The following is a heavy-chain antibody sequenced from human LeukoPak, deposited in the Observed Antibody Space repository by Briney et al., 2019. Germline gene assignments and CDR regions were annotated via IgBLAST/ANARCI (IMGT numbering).Heavy chain of an antibody. Sequence: GGSLRLSCAASGFTFSSYWMHWVRQAPGKGLVWVSRINSDGSSTSYADSVKGRFTISRDNAKNSLYLQMSSLRAEDTAVYYCARDFWGELGEYYFDYWGQGTLVTVSS. CDR3: ARDFWGELGEYYFDY. V-gene: IGHV3-74*01. CDR2: INSDGSST. CDR1: GFTFSSYW. J-gene: IGHJ4*02. D-gene: IGHD3-16*01.